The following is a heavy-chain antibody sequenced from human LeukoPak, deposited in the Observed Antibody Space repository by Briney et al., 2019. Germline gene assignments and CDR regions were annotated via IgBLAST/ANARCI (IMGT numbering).Heavy chain of an antibody. V-gene: IGHV3-30*04. CDR2: ISYHGSNQ. D-gene: IGHD3/OR15-3a*01. CDR3: ARSPERLGQGYLDS. CDR1: GFTFSSYS. Sequence: SGRSLRLSCAASGFTFSSYSMHWVRQAPGKGLEWLTLISYHGSNQEYTDSVKGRFTISRDNSKNTLFLQMNSLKTEDTAVYFCARSPERLGQGYLDSWGRGTLVTVSS. J-gene: IGHJ4*02.